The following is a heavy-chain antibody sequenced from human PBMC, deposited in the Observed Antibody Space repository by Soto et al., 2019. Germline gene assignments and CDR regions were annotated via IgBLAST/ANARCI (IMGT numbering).Heavy chain of an antibody. J-gene: IGHJ5*02. CDR2: IYYTGST. V-gene: IGHV4-59*12. Sequence: SEHLSLTCTVSGVSINNYYWTWIRPPPGKRLEWIGAIYYTGSTTYNPSLRSRVTFSVDTSKNQFSLKLSSVTAADTAVYYCVRDGTKTLRDWFDPWGQGSAVTVAS. D-gene: IGHD1-1*01. CDR3: VRDGTKTLRDWFDP. CDR1: GVSINNYY.